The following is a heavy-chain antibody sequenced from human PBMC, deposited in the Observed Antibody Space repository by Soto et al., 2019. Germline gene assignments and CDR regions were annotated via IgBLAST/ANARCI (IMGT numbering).Heavy chain of an antibody. Sequence: QLQLAQSGADVKKAGSSVKVSCKASGGTLSNSTFSWVRQAPGQGLEWMGGIIPVFGIVNYAQKFQDRVTITADESTSTAYMELRSLRSEDTAVYLCATGRIVVVGSRAYYGMDVWGQGTTVTV. CDR2: IIPVFGIV. CDR3: ATGRIVVVGSRAYYGMDV. D-gene: IGHD3-22*01. V-gene: IGHV1-69*19. J-gene: IGHJ6*02. CDR1: GGTLSNST.